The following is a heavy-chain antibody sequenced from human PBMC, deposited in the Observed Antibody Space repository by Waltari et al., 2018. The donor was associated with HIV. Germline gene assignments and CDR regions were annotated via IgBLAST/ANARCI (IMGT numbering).Heavy chain of an antibody. J-gene: IGHJ4*02. CDR2: INYNHGQI. D-gene: IGHD2-8*02. CDR3: TRNIGLRGMGGGAGL. Sequence: EESLVESGGGLAQPGGSLRLSCEASGFVFGAYSMYWVRQVAGNCLQWRKGINYNHGQIDCADSVKGRFTNSRDTTKNSLYMQMNSLRIEDTALYYCTRNIGLRGMGGGAGLWGRGTLVTVAP. V-gene: IGHV3-9*01. CDR1: GFVFGAYS.